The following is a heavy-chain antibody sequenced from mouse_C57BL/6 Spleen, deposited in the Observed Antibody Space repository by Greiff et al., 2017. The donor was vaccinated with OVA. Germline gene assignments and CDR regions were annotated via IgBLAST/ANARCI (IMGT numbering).Heavy chain of an antibody. CDR1: GYSITRGYY. J-gene: IGHJ2*01. V-gene: IGHV3-6*01. CDR3: ARGGFLYYFDY. CDR2: ISYDGSN. Sequence: EVHLVESGPGLVKPSQSLSLTCSVTGYSITRGYYWNWIRQFPGNKLEWMGYISYDGSNNYNPSLKNRISITRDTSKNQFFLKLNSVTTEDTATYYCARGGFLYYFDYWGQGTTLTVSS. D-gene: IGHD6-5*01.